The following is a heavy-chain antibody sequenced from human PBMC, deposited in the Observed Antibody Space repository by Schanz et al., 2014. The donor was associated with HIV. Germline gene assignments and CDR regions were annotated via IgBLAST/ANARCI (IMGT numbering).Heavy chain of an antibody. J-gene: IGHJ4*02. CDR3: ATAAVTDYSDN. V-gene: IGHV3-30-3*01. D-gene: IGHD4-17*01. CDR2: ISYDGSIK. CDR1: GFTFSSYA. Sequence: QVQLVESGGGVVQPGRSLRLSCTASGFTFSSYAIHWVRQAPGKGLEWVAIISYDGSIKKYADSVKGRFTISRDNSKNTLYLQMNSLRGEDTAVYYCATAAVTDYSDNWGQGTLVTV.